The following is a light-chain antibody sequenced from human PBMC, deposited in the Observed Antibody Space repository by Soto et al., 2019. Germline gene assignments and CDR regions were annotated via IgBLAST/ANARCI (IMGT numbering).Light chain of an antibody. V-gene: IGKV1-27*01. CDR1: QGISNY. Sequence: DLQMTQSPSSLSASVGGRVTITCRASQGISNYLVWYQQRPGKAPALLIYGASTLQSGVPSRFSGSGSGTDFTLTISSLQPEDVATYFCQKYNSAPRTFGQGTKVDIK. CDR2: GAS. CDR3: QKYNSAPRT. J-gene: IGKJ1*01.